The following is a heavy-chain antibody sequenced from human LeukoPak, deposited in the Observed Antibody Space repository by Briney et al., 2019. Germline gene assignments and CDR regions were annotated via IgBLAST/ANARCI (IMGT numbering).Heavy chain of an antibody. D-gene: IGHD3-10*01. Sequence: GASVKVSCKASGYTFTSYAIHWVRQAPGQRLEWMGWINAGNGDSKYSQKLQGRVTITRDTSASTAYMELSSLRSEDTAVYYCARVRLVRGDNWFDPWGQGTLVTVSS. CDR3: ARVRLVRGDNWFDP. CDR1: GYTFTSYA. CDR2: INAGNGDS. J-gene: IGHJ5*02. V-gene: IGHV1-3*01.